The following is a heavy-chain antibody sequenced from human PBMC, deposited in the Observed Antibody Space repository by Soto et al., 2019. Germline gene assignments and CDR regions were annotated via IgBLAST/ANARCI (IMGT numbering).Heavy chain of an antibody. CDR2: IIPIFGTA. J-gene: IGHJ3*02. Sequence: SVKVSCTASGGTFSSYAISWVRQAPGQGLEWMGGIIPIFGTANYAQKFQGRVTITADESTSTAYMELSSLRSEHTAVYYCAASRGNYYDSSGYYPYDAFEIWGQGTMVTVSS. V-gene: IGHV1-69*13. CDR3: AASRGNYYDSSGYYPYDAFEI. CDR1: GGTFSSYA. D-gene: IGHD3-22*01.